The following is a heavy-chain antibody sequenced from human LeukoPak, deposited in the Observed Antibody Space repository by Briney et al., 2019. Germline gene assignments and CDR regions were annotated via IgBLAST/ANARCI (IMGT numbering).Heavy chain of an antibody. CDR2: IKSKTDGGTT. CDR1: GFTFSNAW. V-gene: IGHV3-15*01. CDR3: TTYCSSTSCYPDY. J-gene: IGHJ4*02. Sequence: GGSLRFSCAASGFTFSNAWMSWVRQAPGKGLEWVGRIKSKTDGGTTDYAAPVKGRFTISRDDSKNTLYLQMNSLKTEDTAVYYCTTYCSSTSCYPDYWGQGTLVTVSS. D-gene: IGHD2-2*01.